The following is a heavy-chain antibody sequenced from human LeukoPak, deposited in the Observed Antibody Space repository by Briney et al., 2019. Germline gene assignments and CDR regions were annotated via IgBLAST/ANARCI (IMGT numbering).Heavy chain of an antibody. J-gene: IGHJ3*02. CDR1: GFTFSSYA. CDR3: AKPHYDYVWGRTTYAFDI. Sequence: PGGSLRLSCAASGFTFSSYAMSWVRQAPGKGLEWVSAISGSGGSTYYADSVKGRFTISRDNSKNTLYLQMNSLRAEDTAVYYCAKPHYDYVWGRTTYAFDIWGQGTVVTVSS. D-gene: IGHD3-16*01. CDR2: ISGSGGST. V-gene: IGHV3-23*01.